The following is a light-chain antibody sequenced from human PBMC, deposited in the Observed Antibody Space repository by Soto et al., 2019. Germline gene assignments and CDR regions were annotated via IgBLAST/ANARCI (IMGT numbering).Light chain of an antibody. CDR3: QQRDSWPIT. CDR1: QSVGKNY. J-gene: IGKJ5*01. Sequence: EIVLTQSPGTLSLSPGERVTLSCRASQSVGKNYLAWYQQKPGQAPRLLVYDASTRATGIPDRFSGSGSGTDFTLTISRLEPEDSAVYYCQQRDSWPITFGQGTRLEIK. V-gene: IGKV3D-20*02. CDR2: DAS.